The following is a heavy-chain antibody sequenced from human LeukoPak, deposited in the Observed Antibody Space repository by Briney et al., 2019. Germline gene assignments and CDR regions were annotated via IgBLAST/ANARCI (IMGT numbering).Heavy chain of an antibody. CDR2: IYYSGST. J-gene: IGHJ6*03. CDR3: ARHKDYYYSYMDV. Sequence: SETLSLTCSVSGDSISTSSYYWGRIRQPPGKGLEWIGTIYYSGSTYYNPSLPSRVTISVDTSKNQFSLKLSSVTAADTAVYYCARHKDYYYSYMDVWGKGTTVTISS. V-gene: IGHV4-39*01. CDR1: GDSISTSSYY.